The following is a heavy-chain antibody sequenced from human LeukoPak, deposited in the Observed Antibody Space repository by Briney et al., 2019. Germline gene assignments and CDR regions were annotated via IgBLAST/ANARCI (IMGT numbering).Heavy chain of an antibody. CDR1: GFTFNDYY. J-gene: IGHJ6*04. D-gene: IGHD3-16*02. CDR2: ISSSGSSR. CDR3: ARGQTSFFSYLDD. Sequence: GGSLRLSCAGSGFTFNDYYLIWIRQAPGKGLEWVSYISSSGSSRQYADSVKGRFAISRDDAKSAVYLQMNSLRAEDTALYYCARGQTSFFSYLDDWGKGTTVTISS. V-gene: IGHV3-11*01.